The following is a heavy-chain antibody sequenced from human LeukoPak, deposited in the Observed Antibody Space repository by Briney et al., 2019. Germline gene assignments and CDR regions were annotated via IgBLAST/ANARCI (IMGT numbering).Heavy chain of an antibody. V-gene: IGHV3-7*05. J-gene: IGHJ4*02. Sequence: GGSLRLSCAASRFTFSSYWISWVRQAPGKGLEWVANIKQDGSEKYYVDSVKGRFTISRDNAKNSLYLQMNSLRAEDTAVYYCVRVPYNWNCYFDYWGQGTLVTGSS. CDR2: IKQDGSEK. CDR3: VRVPYNWNCYFDY. D-gene: IGHD1-7*01. CDR1: RFTFSSYW.